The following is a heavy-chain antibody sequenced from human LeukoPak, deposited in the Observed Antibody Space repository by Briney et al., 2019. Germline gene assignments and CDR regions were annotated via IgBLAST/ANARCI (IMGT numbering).Heavy chain of an antibody. V-gene: IGHV4-31*11. Sequence: PSQTLSLTCAVSGGSISSGGYYWSWIRQHPGKGLEWIGYIYYSGSTYYNPSLKSRVTISVDTSKNQFSLKLSSVTAADTAVYYCAIEPYYYDSSGYRTLDYWGQGTLVTVSS. CDR3: AIEPYYYDSSGYRTLDY. J-gene: IGHJ4*02. CDR2: IYYSGST. D-gene: IGHD3-22*01. CDR1: GGSISSGGYY.